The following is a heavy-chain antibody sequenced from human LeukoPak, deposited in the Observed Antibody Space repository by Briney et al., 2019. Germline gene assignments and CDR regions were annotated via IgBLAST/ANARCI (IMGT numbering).Heavy chain of an antibody. CDR2: INPSGGTT. CDR3: ARPISWGSSQYYFDY. CDR1: GYTFTSYY. D-gene: IGHD7-27*01. J-gene: IGHJ4*02. V-gene: IGHV1-46*01. Sequence: ASVKVSCKASGYTFTSYYTHWVRQAPGQGLEWMGIINPSGGTTTYAQKFQGRVTMTRDTSTSTVYMELSSLRSEDTAVYYCARPISWGSSQYYFDYWGQGTLVTVSS.